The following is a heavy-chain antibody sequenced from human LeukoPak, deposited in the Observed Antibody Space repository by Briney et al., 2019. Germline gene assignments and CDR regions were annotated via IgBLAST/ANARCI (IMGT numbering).Heavy chain of an antibody. CDR3: QVNTYYDYVWGAGEFFDY. Sequence: PGGSLRLSCAASGFTFSSYAMSWVRQAPGKGLEWVSAISGSGGSTYYADSVKGRFTISRDNSKNTLYLQMNSLRAEDTAVYYCQVNTYYDYVWGAGEFFDYWGQGTLVTVSS. D-gene: IGHD3-16*01. CDR1: GFTFSSYA. CDR2: ISGSGGST. J-gene: IGHJ4*02. V-gene: IGHV3-23*01.